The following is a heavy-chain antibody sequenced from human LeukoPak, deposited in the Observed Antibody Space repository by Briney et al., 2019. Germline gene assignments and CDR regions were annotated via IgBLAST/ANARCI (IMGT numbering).Heavy chain of an antibody. CDR2: MSYSGIT. CDR3: ARHDSSFIYSSGWLPFGY. V-gene: IGHV4-59*08. D-gene: IGHD6-19*01. J-gene: IGHJ4*02. Sequence: SETLSLTCTVSGGSISPYYWSWIRQPPGKGLEWIGYMSYSGITNYNPSLNSRVTISLDTSNNQFSLKLSSVTAADTAVYYCARHDSSFIYSSGWLPFGYWGQGTLVTVSS. CDR1: GGSISPYY.